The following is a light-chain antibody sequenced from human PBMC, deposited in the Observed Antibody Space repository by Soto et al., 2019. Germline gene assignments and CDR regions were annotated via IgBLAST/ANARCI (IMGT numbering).Light chain of an antibody. V-gene: IGKV2-30*02. J-gene: IGKJ5*01. CDR3: MQGTHWPIT. CDR2: KVS. Sequence: VMTQSPLSLPVTPGDPASISCRSNQILVHSDGIAYFSWFQQRPGRSPRRLIYKVSNRDSGVPARFSGSGSGTDFALKISRVEAEDVGVYYCMQGTHWPITFGQGTRLEIK. CDR1: QILVHSDGIAY.